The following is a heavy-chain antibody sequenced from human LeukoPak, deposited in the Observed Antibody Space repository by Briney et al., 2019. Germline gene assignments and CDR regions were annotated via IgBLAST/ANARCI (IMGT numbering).Heavy chain of an antibody. CDR1: GGSISGYY. D-gene: IGHD3-22*01. V-gene: IGHV4-59*08. J-gene: IGHJ1*01. CDR3: ARHSKYYYDSSGSYVGYFQH. Sequence: PSETLSLTCTVSGGSISGYYWSWIRQPPGKGLEWIGYIYYGGSTNYNPSLKSRVTISVDTSKNQFSLKLSSVTAADTAVYYCARHSKYYYDSSGSYVGYFQHWGQGTLVTVSS. CDR2: IYYGGST.